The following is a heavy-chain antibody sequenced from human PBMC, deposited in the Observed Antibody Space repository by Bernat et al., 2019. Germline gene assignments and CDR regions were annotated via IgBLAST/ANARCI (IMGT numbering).Heavy chain of an antibody. V-gene: IGHV3-74*01. CDR2: ISSDGSTT. Sequence: EVQLVESGGGFVQPGGSLRLSCAASGFTFSNYWMHWVRQAPGKGLVWVSRISSDGSTTSYADTEKGRSTSSRGNAKNTLFLQMNSLSAEDTAVYFCAREGSGTPYNWFDPWGQGTLVTVSS. CDR3: AREGSGTPYNWFDP. CDR1: GFTFSNYW. D-gene: IGHD3-10*01. J-gene: IGHJ5*02.